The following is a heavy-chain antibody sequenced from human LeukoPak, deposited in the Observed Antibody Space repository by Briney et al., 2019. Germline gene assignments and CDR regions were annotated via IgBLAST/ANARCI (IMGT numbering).Heavy chain of an antibody. CDR2: IYPGDSDT. V-gene: IGHV5-51*01. Sequence: GESLKISYKGSGYSSTSYWIGWVRQMPGKGLEWRGIIYPGDSDTSYSTSFQGHATISAATSISTAYLQWSSLKASDTAMYYCARRSGYYYDSQSPDYWGQGTLVTVSP. D-gene: IGHD3-22*01. J-gene: IGHJ4*02. CDR3: ARRSGYYYDSQSPDY. CDR1: GYSSTSYW.